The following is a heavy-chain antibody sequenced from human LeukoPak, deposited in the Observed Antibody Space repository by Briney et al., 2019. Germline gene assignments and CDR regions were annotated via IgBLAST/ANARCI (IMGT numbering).Heavy chain of an antibody. J-gene: IGHJ6*02. CDR1: GFTFTSSA. D-gene: IGHD3-22*01. CDR2: IVVGSGNT. Sequence: ASVEVSCKASGFTFTSSAMQWVRQARGQRLEWIGWIVVGSGNTNYAQKFQERVTITRDMSTSTAYMELSSLRSEDTAVYYCAAGPSYYDSSGYYYYYYGMDVWGQGTTVTVSS. V-gene: IGHV1-58*02. CDR3: AAGPSYYDSSGYYYYYYGMDV.